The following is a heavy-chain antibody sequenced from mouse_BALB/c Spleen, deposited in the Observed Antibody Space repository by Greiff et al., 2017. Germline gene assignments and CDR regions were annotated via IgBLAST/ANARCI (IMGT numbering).Heavy chain of an antibody. Sequence: DVKLVESGGGLVKPGGSLKLSCAASGFTFSDYYMYWVRQTPEKRLEWVATISDGGSYTYYPDSVKGRFTISRDNAKNNLYLQMSSLKSEDTAMYYCARASTMITAFAYWGQGTLVTVSA. CDR2: ISDGGSYT. CDR1: GFTFSDYY. J-gene: IGHJ3*01. CDR3: ARASTMITAFAY. V-gene: IGHV5-4*02. D-gene: IGHD2-4*01.